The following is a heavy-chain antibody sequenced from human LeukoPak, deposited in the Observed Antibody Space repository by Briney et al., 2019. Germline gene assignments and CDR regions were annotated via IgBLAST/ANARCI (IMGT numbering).Heavy chain of an antibody. CDR2: IYHSGST. J-gene: IGHJ3*02. D-gene: IGHD3-10*01. CDR1: GGSISSSNW. CDR3: ARGDLYGSGSLRAFDI. V-gene: IGHV4-4*02. Sequence: SETLSLTCTVSGGSISSSNWWSWVRQPPGKGLEWIGEIYHSGSTNYNPSLKSRVTISVDTSKNQFSLKLSSVTAADTAVYYCARGDLYGSGSLRAFDIWGQGTMVTVSS.